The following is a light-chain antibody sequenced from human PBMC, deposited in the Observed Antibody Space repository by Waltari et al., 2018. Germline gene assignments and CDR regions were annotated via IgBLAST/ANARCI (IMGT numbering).Light chain of an antibody. J-gene: IGKJ2*01. V-gene: IGKV3-15*01. Sequence: EIVMTQSPATLSVSPGERATLPCRASQSVSNNLAWYQQKPGQAPRLLIYGSSTRAAGVPVRFSGSGSGTEFTLTISSLQSEDFAVYYCQQYNTWPPYTFGQGTKVEIK. CDR2: GSS. CDR3: QQYNTWPPYT. CDR1: QSVSNN.